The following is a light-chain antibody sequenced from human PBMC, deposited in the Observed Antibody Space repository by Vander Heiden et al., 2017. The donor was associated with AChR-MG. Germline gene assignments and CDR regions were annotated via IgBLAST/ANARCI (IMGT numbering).Light chain of an antibody. CDR1: GSNVGVNS. Sequence: QSVLTQPPSASGTPGQRVTISCSGGGSNVGVNSVSWYQQLPGAAPRLLIHRTDQRPSGVPARFSGSKSGSSASLAISGLRPDDEADFYCAAWDDHLRGVVFGGGTKLTVL. J-gene: IGLJ2*01. CDR3: AAWDDHLRGVV. CDR2: RTD. V-gene: IGLV1-47*01.